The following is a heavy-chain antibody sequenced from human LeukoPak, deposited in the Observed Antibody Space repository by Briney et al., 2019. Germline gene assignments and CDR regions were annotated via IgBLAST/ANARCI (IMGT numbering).Heavy chain of an antibody. D-gene: IGHD1-26*01. J-gene: IGHJ4*02. V-gene: IGHV3-30-3*01. Sequence: SGGSLRLSCAASGYTFSSSPMHWVRQAPDKGLEWVAIISKDGSNQYYADSVKGRFTISRDNSKDTLFLQMNSLRAEDTAVYYCARDCWDLVDYWGQGTLVTVSS. CDR2: ISKDGSNQ. CDR3: ARDCWDLVDY. CDR1: GYTFSSSP.